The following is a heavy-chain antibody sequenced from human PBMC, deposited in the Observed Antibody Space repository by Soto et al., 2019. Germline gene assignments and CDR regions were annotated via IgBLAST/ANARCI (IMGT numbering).Heavy chain of an antibody. CDR3: ARSRAGGVLWFGELFGYYYYGMDV. Sequence: PSETLSLTCAVYGGSFSGYYGSWNRQPPGKGLEWIGEINHSGSTNYNPSLKSRVTISVDTSKNQFSLKLGSVTAADTAVYYCARSRAGGVLWFGELFGYYYYGMDVWGQGTTVTVSS. CDR1: GGSFSGYY. D-gene: IGHD3-10*01. J-gene: IGHJ6*02. CDR2: INHSGST. V-gene: IGHV4-34*01.